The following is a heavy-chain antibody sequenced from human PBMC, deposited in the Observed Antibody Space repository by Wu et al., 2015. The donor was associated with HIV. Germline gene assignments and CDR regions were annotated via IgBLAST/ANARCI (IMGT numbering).Heavy chain of an antibody. V-gene: IGHV1-8*03. D-gene: IGHD1-26*01. CDR2: INLNSGNT. J-gene: IGHJ6*03. Sequence: LVQSGAEVKKPGASVKVSCKASRFTTDDINWLRQATGQGLEWMGWINLNSGNTGYAQKFQGRVTISKNTSIITAYVELSSLRSEDTAIYYCARGGIIMGPTIKTSYYMDVWGKRDHGHRLL. CDR3: ARGGIIMGPTIKTSYYMDV. CDR1: RFTTDD.